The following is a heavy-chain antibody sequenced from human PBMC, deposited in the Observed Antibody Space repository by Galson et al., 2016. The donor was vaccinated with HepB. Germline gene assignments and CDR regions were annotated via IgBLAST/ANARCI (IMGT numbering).Heavy chain of an antibody. D-gene: IGHD2-15*01. CDR1: GFNFSDYG. CDR2: IWYDGISK. J-gene: IGHJ4*02. Sequence: SLRLSCAASGFNFSDYGMQWVRQAPGKGLEWVAVIWYDGISKDYVDSVKGRFTISRDNSKNMLYLQMDSLRAEDTALYYCARERTTGGRCPECWGQGTLVTVSS. CDR3: ARERTTGGRCPEC. V-gene: IGHV3-33*01.